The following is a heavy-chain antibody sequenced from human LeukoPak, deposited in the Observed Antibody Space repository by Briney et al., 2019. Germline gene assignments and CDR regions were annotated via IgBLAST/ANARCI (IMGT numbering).Heavy chain of an antibody. D-gene: IGHD3-22*01. V-gene: IGHV1-18*01. Sequence: ASVKVSCKASGYTFTSYSMSWVRQAPGQGLEWMGWISAYTGNTNHAQNLQGRVSMTTDTSTSTAYMELRSLRFDDTAVYYCARGFSSGSNWFDPWGQGTLVTVSS. CDR3: ARGFSSGSNWFDP. J-gene: IGHJ5*02. CDR2: ISAYTGNT. CDR1: GYTFTSYS.